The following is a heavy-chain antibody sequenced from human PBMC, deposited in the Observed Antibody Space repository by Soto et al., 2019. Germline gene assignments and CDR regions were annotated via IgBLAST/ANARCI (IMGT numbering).Heavy chain of an antibody. D-gene: IGHD6-19*01. Sequence: PGGSLRLSCAASGFTFSSYGMHWVRQAPGKGLEWVAVISYDGSNKYYADSVKGRFTISRDNSKNTLYLQMNSLRAEDTAVYYCAKGEVAGTYPPYYGMDVWGQGTTVTVS. CDR1: GFTFSSYG. V-gene: IGHV3-30*18. CDR3: AKGEVAGTYPPYYGMDV. CDR2: ISYDGSNK. J-gene: IGHJ6*02.